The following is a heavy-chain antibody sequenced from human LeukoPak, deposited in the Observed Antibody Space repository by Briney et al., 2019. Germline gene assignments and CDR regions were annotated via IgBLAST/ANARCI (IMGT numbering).Heavy chain of an antibody. Sequence: SQTLSLTCTVSGGSISSGDYYWSWIRQPPGKGLEWIGYIYYSGSTYYNPSLKSRITISVDTSKNQFSLKLSSVTAADTAVYYCARTGRFLEWFGPLEGFDYWGQGTLVTVSS. J-gene: IGHJ4*02. V-gene: IGHV4-30-4*08. CDR3: ARTGRFLEWFGPLEGFDY. CDR2: IYYSGST. CDR1: GGSISSGDYY. D-gene: IGHD3-3*01.